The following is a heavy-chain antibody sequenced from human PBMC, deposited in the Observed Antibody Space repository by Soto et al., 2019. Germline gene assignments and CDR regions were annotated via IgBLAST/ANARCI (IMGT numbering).Heavy chain of an antibody. Sequence: QVQLVQSGAEVKKPGSSVKVSCKASGGTFSSYAISWVRQAPGQGLEWMGGIIPIFGTANYAQKFQGRVTITADESTSTAYMELSSLRSEDTAVYYCARARCSGGSCYPYYFDCWGQGTLVTVSS. CDR2: IIPIFGTA. CDR3: ARARCSGGSCYPYYFDC. D-gene: IGHD2-15*01. V-gene: IGHV1-69*01. CDR1: GGTFSSYA. J-gene: IGHJ4*02.